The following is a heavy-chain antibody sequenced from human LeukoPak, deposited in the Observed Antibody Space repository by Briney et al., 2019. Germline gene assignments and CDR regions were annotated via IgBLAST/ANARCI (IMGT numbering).Heavy chain of an antibody. D-gene: IGHD3-3*01. CDR1: GFSLTTSGVG. J-gene: IGHJ3*01. V-gene: IGHV2-5*02. CDR3: AHRVRLEWIGADAFDF. Sequence: SGPTLVKPTQPLTLTCSCPGFSLTTSGVGVGWIRQPPGKALEWLTLIYWDDDVRSSPSLKNRLTITKDTSKNQLVLTMTNMDPGDTGTYYCAHRVRLEWIGADAFDFWGQGTMVPVSS. CDR2: IYWDDDV.